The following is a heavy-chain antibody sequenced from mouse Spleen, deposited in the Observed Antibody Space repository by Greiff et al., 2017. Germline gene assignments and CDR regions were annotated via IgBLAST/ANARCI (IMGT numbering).Heavy chain of an antibody. CDR1: GFSLTSYG. J-gene: IGHJ3*01. Sequence: QVQLQQSGPGLVQPSQSLSITCTVSGFSLTSYGVHWVRQSPGKGLEWLGVIWSGGSTDYNAAFISRLSISKDNSKSQVFFKMNSLQADDTAIYYWARRYYDYDEGVFAYWGQGTLVTVSA. D-gene: IGHD2-4*01. V-gene: IGHV2-2*01. CDR3: ARRYYDYDEGVFAY. CDR2: IWSGGST.